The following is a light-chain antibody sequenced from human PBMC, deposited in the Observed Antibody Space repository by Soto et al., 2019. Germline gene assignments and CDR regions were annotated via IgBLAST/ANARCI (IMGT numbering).Light chain of an antibody. Sequence: EIVLTQSPGTLSLSPGERATLSCRASQSVSSNYLAWYQQKPGQAPRLLIYGASSRATGIPDRFSGSGSGTDFTLTISRLEPEDFAVYFCQHYGSSLSITFGQGTQLEIK. CDR3: QHYGSSLSIT. CDR2: GAS. CDR1: QSVSSNY. V-gene: IGKV3-20*01. J-gene: IGKJ5*01.